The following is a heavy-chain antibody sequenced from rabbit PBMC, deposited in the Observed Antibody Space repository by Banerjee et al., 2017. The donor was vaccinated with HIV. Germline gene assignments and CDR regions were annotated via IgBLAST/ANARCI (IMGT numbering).Heavy chain of an antibody. Sequence: QSLEESGGDLVEPGASLTLTCTASGFSFSSSYWICWVRQAPGKGLELIACISAGDGNTYYASWAKGRFTISKTSSTVDLKMTSLTAADTATYFCARTYGGGGYDAFFKLWGQGTLVTVS. CDR1: GFSFSSSYW. D-gene: IGHD8-1*01. V-gene: IGHV1S40*01. CDR3: ARTYGGGGYDAFFKL. CDR2: ISAGDGNT. J-gene: IGHJ4*01.